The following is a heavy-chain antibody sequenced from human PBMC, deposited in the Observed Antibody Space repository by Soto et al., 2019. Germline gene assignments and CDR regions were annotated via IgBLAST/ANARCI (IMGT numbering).Heavy chain of an antibody. J-gene: IGHJ6*02. CDR2: IYYSGST. D-gene: IGHD3-22*01. Sequence: PSETLSLTCTVSGGSISSYYWSWIRQPPGKGLEWIGYIYYSGSTNYNPSLKSRVTISVDTSKNQFPLKLSSVTAADTAVYYCARDRAPGYYDSSGYYPDYYGMDVWGQGATVTVSS. CDR1: GGSISSYY. CDR3: ARDRAPGYYDSSGYYPDYYGMDV. V-gene: IGHV4-59*01.